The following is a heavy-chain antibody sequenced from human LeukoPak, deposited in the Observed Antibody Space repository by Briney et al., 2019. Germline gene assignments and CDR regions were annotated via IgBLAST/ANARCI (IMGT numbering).Heavy chain of an antibody. CDR3: AKDTGYSGYDSYFDY. CDR1: GYTFTSYY. Sequence: VASVKVSCKASGYTFTSYYMHWVRQAPGQGLEWMGIINPSGGSTSYAQKFQGRVTMTRDMSTSTVYMELSSLRSEDTAVYYCAKDTGYSGYDSYFDYWGQGTLVTVSS. CDR2: INPSGGST. J-gene: IGHJ4*02. V-gene: IGHV1-46*01. D-gene: IGHD5-12*01.